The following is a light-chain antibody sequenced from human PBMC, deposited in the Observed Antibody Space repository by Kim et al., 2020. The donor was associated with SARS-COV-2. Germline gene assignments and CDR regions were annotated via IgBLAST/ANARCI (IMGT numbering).Light chain of an antibody. V-gene: IGKV3-15*01. CDR2: GTS. CDR3: HQYNTWPPGT. Sequence: EIVMTQSPATLSVSPGGRATLSCRASRSVSSNLAWYQHKPGQAPRVLIYGTSTRATGIPARFSGSGFGTEFTLTISSLQSGDSAVYYCHQYNTWPPGTFGQGTKVDIK. J-gene: IGKJ2*01. CDR1: RSVSSN.